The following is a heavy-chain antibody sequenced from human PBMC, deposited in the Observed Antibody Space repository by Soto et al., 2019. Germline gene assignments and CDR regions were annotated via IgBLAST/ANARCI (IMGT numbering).Heavy chain of an antibody. Sequence: QVQLVQSGAEVKKPGASVKVSCKASGYTFTSSYIHWVRQAPGQGLEWMAIINPLGGSTNYAQQFQGRVTVTMDTSASTVYMELSSLRSEDTAVYYCGRGLFTGDYWVQGTLVTVSS. D-gene: IGHD3-16*01. J-gene: IGHJ4*02. CDR1: GYTFTSSY. CDR3: GRGLFTGDY. V-gene: IGHV1-46*03. CDR2: INPLGGST.